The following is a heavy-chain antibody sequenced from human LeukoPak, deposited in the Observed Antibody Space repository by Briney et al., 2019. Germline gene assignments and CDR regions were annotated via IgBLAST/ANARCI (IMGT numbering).Heavy chain of an antibody. Sequence: ASVKVSCKASGYTFTSYDINWVRQATGQGLEWMGWMNPNNGNTGYAQKFQGRVTMTRNTSISTAYMELSSLRSEDTAVYYCARLEGIAVAGIDWFDPWGQGNPGHRLL. CDR1: GYTFTSYD. CDR2: MNPNNGNT. D-gene: IGHD6-19*01. V-gene: IGHV1-8*01. CDR3: ARLEGIAVAGIDWFDP. J-gene: IGHJ5*02.